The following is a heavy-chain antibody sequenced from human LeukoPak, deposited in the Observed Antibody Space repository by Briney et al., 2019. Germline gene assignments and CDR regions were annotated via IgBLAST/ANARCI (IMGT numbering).Heavy chain of an antibody. V-gene: IGHV3-74*01. CDR3: ARIDDAFDI. CDR2: FLSDGSRT. Sequence: GGSLRLSCAASGFTFSSYAMSWVRQAPGKGLVWVSRFLSDGSRTTYADSVKGRFTISGDNAKNTLYLQMNSLRAEDTAVYYCARIDDAFDIWGQGTMVTVSS. J-gene: IGHJ3*02. CDR1: GFTFSSYA.